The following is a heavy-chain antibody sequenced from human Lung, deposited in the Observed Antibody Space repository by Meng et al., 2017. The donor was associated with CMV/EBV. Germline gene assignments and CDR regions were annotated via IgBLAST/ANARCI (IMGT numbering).Heavy chain of an antibody. CDR1: GSTSSSHW. CDR3: ARRGIFGALSRGWGYGMDL. V-gene: IGHV3-7*01. CDR2: IKQDGSDK. Sequence: GGSLRPXCAAYGSTSSSHWMSWVRQAPGKGLEWVANIKQDGSDKHYVDSVKGRFTIARDNAKNSLYLQMSSLRAEDTAVYYCARRGIFGALSRGWGYGMDLWRQGXTVTVSS. D-gene: IGHD3-3*01. J-gene: IGHJ6*02.